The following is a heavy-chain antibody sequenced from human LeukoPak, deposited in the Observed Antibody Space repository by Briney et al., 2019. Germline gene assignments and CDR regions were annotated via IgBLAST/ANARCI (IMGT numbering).Heavy chain of an antibody. V-gene: IGHV3-23*01. CDR2: ISASGGST. D-gene: IGHD3-3*01. J-gene: IGHJ4*02. CDR3: AKSDTIFGVASYYFDY. CDR1: GFTFSSSA. Sequence: GGSLRLSCAASGFTFSSSAMSWVRQVPGKGLEWVSGISASGGSTYYADSVKGRFTISRDNSKNTLYLQMNSLRAEDTAVYYCAKSDTIFGVASYYFDYWGQGTLVTVSS.